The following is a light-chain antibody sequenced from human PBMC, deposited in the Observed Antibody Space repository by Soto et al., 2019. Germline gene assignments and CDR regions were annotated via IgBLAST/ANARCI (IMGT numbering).Light chain of an antibody. V-gene: IGLV1-44*01. Sequence: QSVLTQPPSATGTPGQTVTVSCSGRGSGIGGNTVSWYQQLPGTAPRLLIHSNDRRPSGVPDRFSGSKSGASASLAISGLQSEDEADYYRATWDDSLDGPVFGGGTKLTVL. J-gene: IGLJ3*02. CDR1: GSGIGGNT. CDR2: SND. CDR3: ATWDDSLDGPV.